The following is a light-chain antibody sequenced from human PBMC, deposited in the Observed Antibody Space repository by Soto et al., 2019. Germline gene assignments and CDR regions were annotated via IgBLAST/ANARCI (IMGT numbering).Light chain of an antibody. J-gene: IGKJ3*01. Sequence: EIVLTQSPGTLSLSPGEGATLSCRASQSVSRNYLAWYQQKPGQAPRLLIYTASRRATGIPDRFSGSGVGTDFTLTISSLQPEDFATYYCQQSYSSPFTFGPGTKVDIK. V-gene: IGKV3-20*01. CDR3: QQSYSSPFT. CDR2: TAS. CDR1: QSVSRNY.